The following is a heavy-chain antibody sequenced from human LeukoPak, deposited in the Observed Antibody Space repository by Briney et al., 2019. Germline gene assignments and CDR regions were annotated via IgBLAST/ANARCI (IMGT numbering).Heavy chain of an antibody. Sequence: GESLKISCKASGYSFTSSWIGWVRQMPGKGLEWMGIIYPGDSATRYSPSLQGQVTISADKSISTAYLQWSSLKASDTAMYFCARHGSPGGSSLGWFDPWGQGTLVTVSS. CDR1: GYSFTSSW. J-gene: IGHJ5*02. D-gene: IGHD1-26*01. CDR2: IYPGDSAT. V-gene: IGHV5-51*01. CDR3: ARHGSPGGSSLGWFDP.